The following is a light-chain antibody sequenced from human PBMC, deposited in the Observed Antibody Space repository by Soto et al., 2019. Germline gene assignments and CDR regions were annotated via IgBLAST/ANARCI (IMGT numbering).Light chain of an antibody. CDR2: DAS. J-gene: IGKJ4*01. CDR3: QHRSNWPLT. V-gene: IGKV3-11*01. Sequence: IALTQSPAALSLSPGEIATLSCRASQSVSSFLAWYQQKPGQAPRLLIYDASNRATGIPARFSGSGSGTDFTLTISSLEPEDFAVYYCQHRSNWPLTFGGGTKVDIK. CDR1: QSVSSF.